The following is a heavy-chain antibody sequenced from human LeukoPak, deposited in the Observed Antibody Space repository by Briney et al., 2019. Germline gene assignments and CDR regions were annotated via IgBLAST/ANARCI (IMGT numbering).Heavy chain of an antibody. CDR3: ARDGVGGVLDY. V-gene: IGHV3-48*04. CDR2: ISSSGSTI. J-gene: IGHJ4*02. CDR1: GFTFSSYS. Sequence: PGGSLRLSCAASGFTFSSYSMNWVRQAPGKGLEWVSYISSSGSTIYYADSVKGRFTISRDNAKNSLYLQMNSLRAEDTAVYYCARDGVGGVLDYWGQGTLVTVSS. D-gene: IGHD2-8*02.